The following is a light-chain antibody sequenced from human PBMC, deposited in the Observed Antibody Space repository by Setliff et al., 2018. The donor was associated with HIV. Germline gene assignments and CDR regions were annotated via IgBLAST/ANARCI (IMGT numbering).Light chain of an antibody. CDR2: DVN. CDR1: SSNVGKFNL. Sequence: QCALTQPASVSGSPGQSITISCTGTSSNVGKFNLVSWYQQSPGKAPQVMIYDVNKRPSGVSHRFSGSKSGNAASLTISGLQPADEADYYCCSYAGTDNFDVFGTGTKVTV. V-gene: IGLV2-23*02. CDR3: CSYAGTDNFDV. J-gene: IGLJ1*01.